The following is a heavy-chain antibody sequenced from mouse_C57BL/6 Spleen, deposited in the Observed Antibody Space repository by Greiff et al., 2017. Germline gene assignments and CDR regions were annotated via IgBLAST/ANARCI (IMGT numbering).Heavy chain of an antibody. V-gene: IGHV1-81*01. CDR1: GYTFTSYG. J-gene: IGHJ2*01. Sequence: VQLQQSGAELARPGASVKLSCKASGYTFTSYGISWVKQRTGQGLVWIGEIYPRSGNTYYNEKFKGKATLTADKSSSTAYMELRSLTSEDSAVYFCARPYYDYHGDYWGQGTTLTVSS. CDR3: ARPYYDYHGDY. CDR2: IYPRSGNT. D-gene: IGHD2-4*01.